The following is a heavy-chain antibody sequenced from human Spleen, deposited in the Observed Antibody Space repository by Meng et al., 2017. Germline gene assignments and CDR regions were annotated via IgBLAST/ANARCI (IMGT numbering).Heavy chain of an antibody. D-gene: IGHD2-15*01. Sequence: SETLSLTCTVSGGSISSSSYYWGWIRQPPGKGLEWIGSIYYSGSTYYNPSLKSRVTISVDTSKNQFSLKLSSVTAADTAVYYCARAEVVAARLHWFDPWGQGTLVTVSS. V-gene: IGHV4-39*07. CDR1: GGSISSSSYY. CDR2: IYYSGST. J-gene: IGHJ5*02. CDR3: ARAEVVAARLHWFDP.